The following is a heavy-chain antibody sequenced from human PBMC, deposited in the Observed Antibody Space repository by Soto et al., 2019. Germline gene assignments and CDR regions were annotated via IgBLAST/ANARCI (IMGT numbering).Heavy chain of an antibody. CDR2: MNPNSGNT. Sequence: QVQLVQSGAEVKKPGASVKVSCKASGYTFTSYDINWVRQATGQGLEWMGWMNPNSGNTGYAQKFQGRVTMTRNTSISTAYMELSSLRSEDTAVYYCARETYCSSTSCYGVFDYWGQGTLVTVSS. V-gene: IGHV1-8*01. J-gene: IGHJ4*02. D-gene: IGHD2-2*01. CDR1: GYTFTSYD. CDR3: ARETYCSSTSCYGVFDY.